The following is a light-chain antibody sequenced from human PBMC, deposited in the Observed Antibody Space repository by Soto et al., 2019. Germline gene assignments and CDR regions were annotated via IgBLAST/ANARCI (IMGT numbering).Light chain of an antibody. CDR1: QSVSSY. CDR3: QQRSNRPRVT. J-gene: IGKJ4*01. V-gene: IGKV3-11*01. CDR2: GAP. Sequence: EIVMTKSPATLSVCPGERASLSCRASQSVSSYLAWSHQKPGQAPRLLISGAPTRATGIPARFSGSGSGTNFTLTISSLETKVLAAYYFQQRSNRPRVTFGGGTKVEIK.